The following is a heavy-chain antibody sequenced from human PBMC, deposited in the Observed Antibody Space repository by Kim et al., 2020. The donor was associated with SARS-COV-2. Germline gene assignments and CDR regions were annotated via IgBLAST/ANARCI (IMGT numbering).Heavy chain of an antibody. CDR2: KT. V-gene: IGHV1-3*01. CDR3: ARDMNPTVYDY. J-gene: IGHJ4*02. Sequence: KTKNSQKIQGRSTIPRDTSANTADMDLSSLTSEDTAIYYCARDMNPTVYDYWGQGTLVTVSS. D-gene: IGHD4-4*01.